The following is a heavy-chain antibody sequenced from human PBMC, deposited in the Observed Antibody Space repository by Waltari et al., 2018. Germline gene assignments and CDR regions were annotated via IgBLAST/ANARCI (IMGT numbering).Heavy chain of an antibody. CDR1: GFTFSSYA. Sequence: QVQMVESGGGVVQPGRSLRLSCTASGFTFSSYAMPWVRQSPGKGLEWVAFISYDGSNKYYADSVKGRFTISRDNSKNTLYLQMNSLRAEDTAVYYCARERVGYSNYVYWYFDLWGRGTLVTVSS. CDR3: ARERVGYSNYVYWYFDL. D-gene: IGHD4-4*01. V-gene: IGHV3-30-3*01. J-gene: IGHJ2*01. CDR2: ISYDGSNK.